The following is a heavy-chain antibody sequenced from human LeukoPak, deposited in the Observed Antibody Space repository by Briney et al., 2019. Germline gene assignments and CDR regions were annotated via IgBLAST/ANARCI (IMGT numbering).Heavy chain of an antibody. Sequence: GGSLRLSCAASGFTFSSYWMHWVRQAPGKGLVWVSVIYSGGSTYYADSVKGRFTISRDNAKNSLFLQMNSLRVEDTAVYYCASHEGSNLYVGVYFQHWGQGTLVTVSS. D-gene: IGHD6-13*01. CDR1: GFTFSSYW. CDR2: IYSGGST. J-gene: IGHJ1*01. CDR3: ASHEGSNLYVGVYFQH. V-gene: IGHV3-66*04.